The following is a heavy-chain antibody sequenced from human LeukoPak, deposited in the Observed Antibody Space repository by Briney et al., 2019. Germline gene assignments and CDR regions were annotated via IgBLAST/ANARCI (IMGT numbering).Heavy chain of an antibody. CDR2: ISSRGSNI. J-gene: IGHJ4*02. Sequence: GGSLRLSCAASGFTFSSYEMNWVRRAPGKGLEWVSYISSRGSNINYADSVKGRVTISRDNAKNPLYLQMNSLRAEDTAVYYCARVHPYDSSGYPFDYWGQGTLVTVSS. CDR3: ARVHPYDSSGYPFDY. V-gene: IGHV3-48*03. D-gene: IGHD3-22*01. CDR1: GFTFSSYE.